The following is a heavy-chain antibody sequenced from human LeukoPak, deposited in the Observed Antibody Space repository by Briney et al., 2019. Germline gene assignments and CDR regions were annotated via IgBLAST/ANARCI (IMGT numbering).Heavy chain of an antibody. CDR2: ISAYNGNT. J-gene: IGHJ4*02. CDR3: ARCLNSGSYCYFDY. D-gene: IGHD1-26*01. Sequence: ASVKVSCKASGYTFTGYGISWVRQAPGQGLEWMGWISAYNGNTNYAQKLQGRVTMTTDTSTSTAYMELRSLRSDDTAVYYCARCLNSGSYCYFDYWGQGTLVTVSS. CDR1: GYTFTGYG. V-gene: IGHV1-18*01.